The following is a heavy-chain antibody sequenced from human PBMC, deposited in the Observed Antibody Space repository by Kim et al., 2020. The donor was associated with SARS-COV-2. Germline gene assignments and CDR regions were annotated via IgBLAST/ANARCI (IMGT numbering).Heavy chain of an antibody. CDR2: LSRSTSGI. D-gene: IGHD3-9*01. CDR3: ARCRTPTKYYDILTGYCRALDN. Sequence: GGSLRLSCAASGFTFSNYSMNWVRQAPGRGLEWISYLSRSTSGIYYADSVKGRFTISRDNARNLLYLQMNSLRAEDTAVYYCARCRTPTKYYDILTGYCRALDNWGQGTLVTVSS. J-gene: IGHJ4*02. CDR1: GFTFSNYS. V-gene: IGHV3-48*04.